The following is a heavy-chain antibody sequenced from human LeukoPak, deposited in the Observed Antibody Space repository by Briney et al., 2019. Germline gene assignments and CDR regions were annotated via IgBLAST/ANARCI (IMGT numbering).Heavy chain of an antibody. CDR2: INHSGST. V-gene: IGHV4-34*01. Sequence: PSETLSLTCAVYGGSFSGYYWSWIRQPPGRGLEWIGEINHSGSTNYNPSLKSRVTISVDTSKNQFSLKLSSVTAADTAVYYCARRELGIRVFDYWGQGTLVTVPS. J-gene: IGHJ4*02. CDR1: GGSFSGYY. D-gene: IGHD7-27*01. CDR3: ARRELGIRVFDY.